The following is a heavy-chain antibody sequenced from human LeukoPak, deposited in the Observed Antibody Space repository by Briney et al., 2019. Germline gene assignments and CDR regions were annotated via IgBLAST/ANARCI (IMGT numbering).Heavy chain of an antibody. CDR2: IYYSGST. Sequence: SETLSLTCTVSGGSISSYYWSWIRQPPGKGLEWIGYIYYSGSTNYNPSLKSRVTISVDTSKNQFSLKLSSVTAADTAVYYCAREGIGRIFDYWGQGTLVTVSS. J-gene: IGHJ4*02. V-gene: IGHV4-59*01. CDR3: AREGIGRIFDY. CDR1: GGSISSYY.